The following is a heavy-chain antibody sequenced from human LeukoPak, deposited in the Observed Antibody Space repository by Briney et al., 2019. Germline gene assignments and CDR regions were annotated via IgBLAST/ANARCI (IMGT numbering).Heavy chain of an antibody. CDR1: GFTFSSYS. Sequence: PGGSLRLSCAASGFTFSSYSMNWVRQAPGKGLEWVSSISSSSSYIYYADSVEGRFTISRDNAKNSLYLQMNSLRAEDTAVYYCARDFDFWSGYSIVQYYYYYYMDVWGKGTTVTVSS. J-gene: IGHJ6*03. D-gene: IGHD3-3*01. CDR2: ISSSSSYI. V-gene: IGHV3-21*01. CDR3: ARDFDFWSGYSIVQYYYYYYMDV.